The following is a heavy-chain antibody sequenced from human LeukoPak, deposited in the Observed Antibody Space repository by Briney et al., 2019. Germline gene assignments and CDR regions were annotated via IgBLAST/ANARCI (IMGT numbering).Heavy chain of an antibody. V-gene: IGHV1-69*13. CDR2: IIPIFGTA. Sequence: SVKVSCKASGYTFTSYAISWVRQAPGQGLEWMGGIIPIFGTANYAQKFQGRVTITADESTSTAYMELSSLRSEDTAVYYCARGCSGGSCYSFIDYYYYMDVWGKGTTVTVSS. CDR3: ARGCSGGSCYSFIDYYYYMDV. J-gene: IGHJ6*03. CDR1: GYTFTSYA. D-gene: IGHD2-15*01.